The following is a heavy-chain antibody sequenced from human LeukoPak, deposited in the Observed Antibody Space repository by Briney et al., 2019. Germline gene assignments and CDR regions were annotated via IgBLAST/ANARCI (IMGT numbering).Heavy chain of an antibody. Sequence: PGGSLRLSCAAFGFTFSSYGMHWVRQAPGKGLEWVAVIWYDGSNKYYADSVKGRFTISRDNSKNALYLQMNSPRAEDTAVYYCARIAAAGTDFDYWGQGTLVTVSS. CDR3: ARIAAAGTDFDY. J-gene: IGHJ4*02. CDR1: GFTFSSYG. CDR2: IWYDGSNK. D-gene: IGHD6-13*01. V-gene: IGHV3-33*01.